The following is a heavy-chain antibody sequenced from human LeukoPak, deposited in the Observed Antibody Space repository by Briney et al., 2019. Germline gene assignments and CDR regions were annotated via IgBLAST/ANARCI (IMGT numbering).Heavy chain of an antibody. V-gene: IGHV4-31*03. CDR1: GGSISSGDYY. CDR2: LYYSGST. D-gene: IGHD1-26*01. Sequence: SETLSLTCTVSGGSISSGDYYWSWIRQHPGKGLEWIGYLYYSGSTYYNPSLKSRVTISVDTSKNQFSLKLSSVTAADTAVYYCARVGGSGVTVDYWGQGTLVTVSS. J-gene: IGHJ4*02. CDR3: ARVGGSGVTVDY.